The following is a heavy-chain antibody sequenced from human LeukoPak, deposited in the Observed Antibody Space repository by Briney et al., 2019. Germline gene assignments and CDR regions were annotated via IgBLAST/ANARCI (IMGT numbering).Heavy chain of an antibody. CDR1: GYTFTMYY. V-gene: IGHV1-46*01. CDR3: ARGPIVGATSGGFDY. J-gene: IGHJ4*02. D-gene: IGHD1-26*01. CDR2: INPSDGAT. Sequence: ASVTVSCKASGYTFTMYYIHWVRQAPGQGLEWMGMINPSDGATTYAQRFQGRVTMTRDMSTTTVYMDLRSLRSEDTAVYYCARGPIVGATSGGFDYWGQGTLVTVSS.